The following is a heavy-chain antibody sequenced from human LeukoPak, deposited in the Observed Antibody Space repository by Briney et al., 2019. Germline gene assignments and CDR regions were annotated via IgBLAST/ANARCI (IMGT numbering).Heavy chain of an antibody. CDR2: INSDGSST. J-gene: IGHJ6*04. D-gene: IGHD2-2*01. CDR1: GFTFSGYW. CDR3: ARVGHCSSTSCYHYYYYYGMDV. Sequence: GGSLRLSCAASGFTFSGYWMHWVRQAPGKGLVWVSRINSDGSSTSYADSVKGRFTISRDNAKNTLYLQMNSLRAEDTAVYYCARVGHCSSTSCYHYYYYYGMDVWGKGTTVTVSS. V-gene: IGHV3-74*01.